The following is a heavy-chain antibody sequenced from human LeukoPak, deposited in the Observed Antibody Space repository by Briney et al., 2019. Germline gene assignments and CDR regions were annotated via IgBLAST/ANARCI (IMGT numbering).Heavy chain of an antibody. J-gene: IGHJ4*02. CDR1: GFTFSSYA. Sequence: GGSLRLSCAASGFTFSSYAMSWVRQAPGKGPEWVSAISGSGGSTYYADSVKGRFTIARDNSKNTLHLQMNSLRDEDTAVYYCAKEAVAGDYFDYWGQGTLVTVSS. D-gene: IGHD6-19*01. CDR3: AKEAVAGDYFDY. CDR2: ISGSGGST. V-gene: IGHV3-23*01.